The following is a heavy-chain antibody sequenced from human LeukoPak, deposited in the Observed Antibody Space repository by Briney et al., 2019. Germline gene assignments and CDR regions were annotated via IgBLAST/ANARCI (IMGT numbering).Heavy chain of an antibody. CDR1: GVSIIDYD. CDR2: IYSSGNT. CDR3: ARLKPNYLGTFDS. D-gene: IGHD7-27*01. J-gene: IGHJ4*02. V-gene: IGHV4-4*09. Sequence: SGTLSLTCTVSGVSIIDYDWGWSRQPPGKGLEWIGNIYSSGNTYFSASLRSRVATSVDTSKNQFSLSLTSVTAADTAMFYCARLKPNYLGTFDSWGQGALVTVSS.